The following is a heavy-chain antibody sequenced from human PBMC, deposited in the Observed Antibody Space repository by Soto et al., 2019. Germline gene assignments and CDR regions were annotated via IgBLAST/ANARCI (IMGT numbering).Heavy chain of an antibody. D-gene: IGHD3-10*01. J-gene: IGHJ4*02. V-gene: IGHV4-61*08. CDR1: GGSISSGDYY. CDR3: ARVWGYFFDY. Sequence: SETLSLTCTVSGGSISSGDYYWSWIRQPPGKGLEWIGYIYYSGSTNYNPSLKSRVTISVDTSKNQFSLKLSSVTAADTAGYYCARVWGYFFDYWGQGTLVTVSS. CDR2: IYYSGST.